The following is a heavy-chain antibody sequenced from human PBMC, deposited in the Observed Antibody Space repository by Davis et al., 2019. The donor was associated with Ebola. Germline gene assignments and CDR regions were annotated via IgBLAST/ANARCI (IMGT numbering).Heavy chain of an antibody. CDR1: GFIFSTYV. V-gene: IGHV3-23*01. CDR2: GTSADT. D-gene: IGHD1-1*01. Sequence: GESLKISCSASGFIFSTYVMSWVRQAPGKGLEWVSTYGTSADTYYADSVKGRFTISRDNSKSTLFLHMNTLRAEDTAVYYCARDPLAGTNNFDYWGQGTLVTVSS. J-gene: IGHJ4*02. CDR3: ARDPLAGTNNFDY.